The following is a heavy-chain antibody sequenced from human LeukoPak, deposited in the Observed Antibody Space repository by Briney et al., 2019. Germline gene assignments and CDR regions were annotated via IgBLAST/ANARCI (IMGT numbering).Heavy chain of an antibody. V-gene: IGHV6-1*01. Sequence: SQTLSLTCAISGDGVSSNSSAWNWIRQSPSRGLEWLGRTYYRSKWYNDYAVSVKSRITINPDTSKNQFSLQLNSVTPEDTAVYYCARGGAAAGTRDYYYYVDVWGKGTTVTVSS. CDR2: TYYRSKWYN. D-gene: IGHD6-13*01. CDR1: GDGVSSNSSA. CDR3: ARGGAAAGTRDYYYYVDV. J-gene: IGHJ6*03.